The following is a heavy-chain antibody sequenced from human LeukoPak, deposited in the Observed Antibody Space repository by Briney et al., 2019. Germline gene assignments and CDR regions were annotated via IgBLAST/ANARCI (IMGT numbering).Heavy chain of an antibody. Sequence: GGSLRLSCAVSGFSFDNCAMTWVRQAPGKGLEWVSVIGASGADTYYSDSVKGRFTVSRDNSQNTLFLHMSSLRAEDTAVYFCARRPRDTSGYYLGAFHDWGQGTTVTVSS. J-gene: IGHJ3*01. CDR2: IGASGADT. CDR3: ARRPRDTSGYYLGAFHD. D-gene: IGHD3-22*01. CDR1: GFSFDNCA. V-gene: IGHV3-23*01.